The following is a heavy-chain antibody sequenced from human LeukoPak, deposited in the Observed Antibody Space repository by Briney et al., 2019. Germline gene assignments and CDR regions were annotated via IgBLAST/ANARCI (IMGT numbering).Heavy chain of an antibody. Sequence: SETLSLTCAVYGGSFSGYYWSWIRQPPGKGLEWIGEINHSGSTNYNPSLKSRVTISVDTSKNQFSLKLSSATAADTAVYYCARGQYCSSTSCYTISIAAAGAFDYWGQGTLVTVSS. V-gene: IGHV4-34*01. J-gene: IGHJ4*02. CDR2: INHSGST. CDR3: ARGQYCSSTSCYTISIAAAGAFDY. D-gene: IGHD2-2*02. CDR1: GGSFSGYY.